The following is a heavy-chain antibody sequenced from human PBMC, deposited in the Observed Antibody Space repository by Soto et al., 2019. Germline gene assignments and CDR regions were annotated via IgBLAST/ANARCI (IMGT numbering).Heavy chain of an antibody. CDR3: AKDTAPRGYFDY. CDR1: GFTFGSFV. D-gene: IGHD3-10*01. J-gene: IGHJ4*02. V-gene: IGHV3-23*01. Sequence: PGGSLRLSCAASGFTFGSFVVRWVRQAPGKGLEWVSSVTGSGGSTYYADSVKGRFTISRDNSKNTLYLQMNSLRAEDTAVYYCAKDTAPRGYFDYWGQGTLVTVSS. CDR2: VTGSGGST.